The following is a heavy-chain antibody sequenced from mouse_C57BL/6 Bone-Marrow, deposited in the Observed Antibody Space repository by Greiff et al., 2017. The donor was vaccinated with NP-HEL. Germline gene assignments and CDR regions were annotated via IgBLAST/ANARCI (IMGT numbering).Heavy chain of an antibody. D-gene: IGHD2-3*01. V-gene: IGHV1-42*01. Sequence: VQLQQSGPELVKPGASVKISCKASGYSFTGYYMNWVKQSPEKSLEWIGEINPSTGGTTYNQKFKAKATLTVDKSSSTAYMQLKSLTSEDSAVYYCAKFYDGYSWGQGTLVTVSA. J-gene: IGHJ3*01. CDR1: GYSFTGYY. CDR3: AKFYDGYS. CDR2: INPSTGGT.